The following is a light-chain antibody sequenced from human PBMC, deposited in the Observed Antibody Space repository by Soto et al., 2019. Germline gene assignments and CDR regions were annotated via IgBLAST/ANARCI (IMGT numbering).Light chain of an antibody. V-gene: IGKV2-29*01. CDR1: QSLLHSDGKTY. J-gene: IGKJ4*01. Sequence: DIVMTQTPLSLSVTPGQPASISCKSSQSLLHSDGKTYLYWYLQKPGQSPQLLIYEVSRRVSGVPARFSGSGSGTDFTLKISRVEAEDAGVYYRMQVIHLLTFGGGTKVEIK. CDR3: MQVIHLLT. CDR2: EVS.